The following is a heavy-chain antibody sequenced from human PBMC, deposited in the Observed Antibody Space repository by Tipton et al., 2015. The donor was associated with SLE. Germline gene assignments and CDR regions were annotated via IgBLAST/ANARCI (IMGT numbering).Heavy chain of an antibody. D-gene: IGHD3-3*01. CDR3: ARVRFFDY. Sequence: LRLSCTVSGYSIFDGYYWDWIRQPPGKGPEWIGTIYHSGDTYYNPSLKSRVTLTVDTSKNQFSLSLNSVTAADTAVYYCARVRFFDYWGQGALVTVSS. CDR2: IYHSGDT. V-gene: IGHV4-38-2*02. CDR1: GYSIFDGYY. J-gene: IGHJ4*02.